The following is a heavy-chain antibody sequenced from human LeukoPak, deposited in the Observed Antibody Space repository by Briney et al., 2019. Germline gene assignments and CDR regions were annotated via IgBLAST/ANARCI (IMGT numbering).Heavy chain of an antibody. D-gene: IGHD2-21*01. J-gene: IGHJ5*02. CDR3: VRPYCGGECQSKNNWFDP. CDR2: MYYSGST. V-gene: IGHV4-30-4*08. Sequence: PSQTLSLTCTVSGGSISSGDYYWSWIRQPPGKGLEWIGYMYYSGSTYYNPSLKSRVTISVDTSKNQFSLKLSSVTAADTAVYYCVRPYCGGECQSKNNWFDPWGQGTLVTVSS. CDR1: GGSISSGDYY.